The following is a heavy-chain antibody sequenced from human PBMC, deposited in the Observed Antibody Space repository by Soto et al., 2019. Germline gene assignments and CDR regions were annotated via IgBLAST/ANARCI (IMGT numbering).Heavy chain of an antibody. CDR2: IAYSGDT. J-gene: IGHJ4*02. Sequence: QLQLQESGPRLVKPSETLSLTCTVSGGPITSTNRYWDWIRQPPGEGLEWIGSIAYSGDTFYNPSLKSRVTISADTSKNQVSLKVTSLAAADTSVYYCARHLYDTGRHPFDNWGQGTLVAVSS. V-gene: IGHV4-39*01. CDR1: GGPITSTNRY. CDR3: ARHLYDTGRHPFDN. D-gene: IGHD2-8*02.